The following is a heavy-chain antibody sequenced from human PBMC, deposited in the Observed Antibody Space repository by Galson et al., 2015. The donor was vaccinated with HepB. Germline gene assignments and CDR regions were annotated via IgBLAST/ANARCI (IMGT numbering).Heavy chain of an antibody. V-gene: IGHV4-39*02. J-gene: IGHJ5*02. Sequence: ETLSLTCTVSGGSISSSSYYWGWIRQPPGKGLEWIASMYYSGSTYYNPSLRSRVTISVDTSKNQFSLKLNSVTAADAALYYCAGEPAISTRLNWFDPWGQGTLVTVSS. CDR3: AGEPAISTRLNWFDP. CDR2: MYYSGST. CDR1: GGSISSSSYY. D-gene: IGHD2-2*01.